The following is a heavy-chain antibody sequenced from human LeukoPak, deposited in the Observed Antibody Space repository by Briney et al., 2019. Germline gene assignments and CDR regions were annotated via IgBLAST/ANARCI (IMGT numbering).Heavy chain of an antibody. Sequence: GGSLRLSCAASGLTFSNAWMSWVRQAPGKGLEWVGRIKSKTDGGTTDYAAPVKGRFTISRVDSKNTLYLPMNSLKTEDTAVYYCTTDGTYYYDSSGYYLSGYWGQGTLVTVSS. J-gene: IGHJ4*02. CDR1: GLTFSNAW. D-gene: IGHD3-22*01. CDR2: IKSKTDGGTT. V-gene: IGHV3-15*01. CDR3: TTDGTYYYDSSGYYLSGY.